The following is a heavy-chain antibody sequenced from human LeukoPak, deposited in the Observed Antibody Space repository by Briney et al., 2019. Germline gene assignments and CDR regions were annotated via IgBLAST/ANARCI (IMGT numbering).Heavy chain of an antibody. D-gene: IGHD1-26*01. CDR1: GFTFDDYA. Sequence: GGSLRLSCAASGFTFDDYAMHWVRQAPAKGMEWVSGISWNSGSIGYADSVKGRFTISRDNAKNSLYLQMNSLRAEDTALYYCAKDRRELRYYFDYWGQGTLVTVSS. V-gene: IGHV3-9*01. CDR2: ISWNSGSI. CDR3: AKDRRELRYYFDY. J-gene: IGHJ4*02.